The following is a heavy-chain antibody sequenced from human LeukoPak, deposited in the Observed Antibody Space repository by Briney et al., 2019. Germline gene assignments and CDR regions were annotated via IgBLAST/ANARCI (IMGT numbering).Heavy chain of an antibody. CDR2: ITHTGST. CDR1: GGSISNYY. V-gene: IGHV4-34*01. J-gene: IGHJ3*02. D-gene: IGHD6-13*01. CDR3: ARGSPAADDAFDI. Sequence: SETLSLTCTVSGGSISNYYWNWIRQPPGKGLEWIGDITHTGSTNDNPSLAGRVTVSVDTSKNQFSLSLASVTAADTALYYCARGSPAADDAFDIWGQGTLVTVSS.